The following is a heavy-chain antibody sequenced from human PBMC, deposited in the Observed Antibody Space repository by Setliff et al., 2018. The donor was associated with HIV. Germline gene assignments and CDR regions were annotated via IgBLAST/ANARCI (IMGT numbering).Heavy chain of an antibody. CDR3: ARAPSCADSWCYMYYYYYYGMDV. V-gene: IGHV4-34*12. D-gene: IGHD2-8*01. CDR1: GGSLTNYY. CDR2: IVDSGST. Sequence: SETLSLTCTLYGGSLTNYYWTWIRQSPEKGLEWIGEIVDSGSTNYSPSLKSRVTISLDTSKKQVSLRLNSVTAADTGVYYCARAPSCADSWCYMYYYYYYGMDVWGLGTTVTVSS. J-gene: IGHJ6*02.